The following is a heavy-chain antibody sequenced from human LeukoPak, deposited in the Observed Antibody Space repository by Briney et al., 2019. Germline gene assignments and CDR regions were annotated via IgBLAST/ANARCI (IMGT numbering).Heavy chain of an antibody. J-gene: IGHJ4*02. CDR1: GFTFSICA. Sequence: GRSLRLSCAASGFTFSICAMHWVRQAPGKGLEWVAVISYDGSNNYYADSVKGRFTTSRDNSKNTLYLQMNSLTTEDTAMYYCAKHRGPSLTPAGTSYYFDYWGQGTLVTVSS. CDR2: ISYDGSNN. D-gene: IGHD6-13*01. V-gene: IGHV3-30-3*02. CDR3: AKHRGPSLTPAGTSYYFDY.